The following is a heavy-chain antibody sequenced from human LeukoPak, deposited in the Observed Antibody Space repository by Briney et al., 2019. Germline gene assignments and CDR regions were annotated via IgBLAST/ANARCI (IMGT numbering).Heavy chain of an antibody. CDR2: IYSGGNT. J-gene: IGHJ4*02. D-gene: IGHD4-17*01. CDR1: GFTVSSNY. Sequence: GGSLRLSCAASGFTVSSNYMSWVRQAPGKGLEWGSVIYSGGNTYYADSVKGRFTISRDNSKNTLYLQMNSLRAEDTAVYYCARDQYGDYSVDYWGQGTLVTVSS. CDR3: ARDQYGDYSVDY. V-gene: IGHV3-53*01.